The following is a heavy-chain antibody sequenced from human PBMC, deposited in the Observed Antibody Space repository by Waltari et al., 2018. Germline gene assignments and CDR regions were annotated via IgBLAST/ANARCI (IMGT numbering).Heavy chain of an antibody. D-gene: IGHD3-10*01. V-gene: IGHV3-23*01. CDR3: AVSSHEPAEIGAFDI. J-gene: IGHJ3*02. CDR1: GFTFSSYA. Sequence: EVQLLESGGGLVQPGGSLRLSCAASGFTFSSYAMSWVRQAPGKGLEWVSAISGSGGSTYYADSVTGRFTISRDHSKNTLYLQMNSLRAEDTAVYYCAVSSHEPAEIGAFDIWGQGTMVTVSS. CDR2: ISGSGGST.